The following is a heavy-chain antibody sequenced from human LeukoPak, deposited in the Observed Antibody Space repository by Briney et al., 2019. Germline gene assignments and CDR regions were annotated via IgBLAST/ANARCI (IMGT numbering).Heavy chain of an antibody. J-gene: IGHJ4*02. D-gene: IGHD1-26*01. Sequence: SSVTVSCHPSAGALSSYAIGWERQAPGQGLEWMGGIIPIFGTANYAQKFQGRVTITADESTSTAYMELSSLRSEDTAAYFCAIAVGRPYSFDYWGQGTLVTVSS. CDR1: AGALSSYA. V-gene: IGHV1-69*01. CDR2: IIPIFGTA. CDR3: AIAVGRPYSFDY.